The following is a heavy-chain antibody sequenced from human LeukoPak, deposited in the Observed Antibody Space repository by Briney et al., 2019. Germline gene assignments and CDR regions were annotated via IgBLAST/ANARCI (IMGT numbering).Heavy chain of an antibody. Sequence: PSETLSLTCAVSGGSISSSNWWSWVRQPPGKGLEWIGEIYHSGSTNYNPSLKSRVTISVDKSKNQFSLKLSSVTAADTAVYYCARVNGRQWSYYYMDVWGKGTTVTVSS. CDR3: ARVNGRQWSYYYMDV. J-gene: IGHJ6*03. V-gene: IGHV4-4*02. D-gene: IGHD6-19*01. CDR1: GGSISSSNW. CDR2: IYHSGST.